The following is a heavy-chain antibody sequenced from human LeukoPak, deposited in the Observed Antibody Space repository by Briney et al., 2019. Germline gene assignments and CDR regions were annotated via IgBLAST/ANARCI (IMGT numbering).Heavy chain of an antibody. J-gene: IGHJ5*02. CDR3: ARGAAAINWFDP. Sequence: PSETLSLTCTVSGGSISSGGYYWSWIRQHPGKGLEWIGYIYYSGSTYYNPSLKSRVTISVDTSKNQFSLKLSSVTAADTAVYYCARGAAAINWFDPWGQGTLVTVSS. D-gene: IGHD6-13*01. CDR1: GGSISSGGYY. V-gene: IGHV4-31*03. CDR2: IYYSGST.